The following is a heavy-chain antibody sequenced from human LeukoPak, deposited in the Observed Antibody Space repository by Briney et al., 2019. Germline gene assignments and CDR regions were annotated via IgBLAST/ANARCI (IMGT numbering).Heavy chain of an antibody. D-gene: IGHD6-19*01. V-gene: IGHV3-7*01. CDR1: GFTFSAYW. CDR3: ARVGKNGWDFDH. Sequence: GESLRLSCAASGFTFSAYWMTWVRQAPGKGLAWVANIIEGGDVKYYVDSVKGRFTISRDNTKNSLYPQMTSLRADDTAVYYCARVGKNGWDFDHWGQGTLVTVSS. CDR2: IIEGGDVK. J-gene: IGHJ4*02.